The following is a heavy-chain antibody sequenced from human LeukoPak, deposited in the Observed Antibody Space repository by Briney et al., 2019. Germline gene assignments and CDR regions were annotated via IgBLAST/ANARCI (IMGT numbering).Heavy chain of an antibody. D-gene: IGHD4-17*01. V-gene: IGHV3-53*01. CDR3: AGVKVTTTLIDY. CDR2: IYSGGST. CDR1: GFTVSSNY. J-gene: IGHJ4*02. Sequence: GGSLRLSCAASGFTVSSNYMSWVRQAPGKGLEWVSVIYSGGSTYYADSVKGRFTISRDNSKNTLHLQMNSLRAEDTAVYYCAGVKVTTTLIDYWGQGTLVTVSS.